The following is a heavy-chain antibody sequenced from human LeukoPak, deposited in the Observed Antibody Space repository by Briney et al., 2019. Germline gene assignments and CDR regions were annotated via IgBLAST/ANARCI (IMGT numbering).Heavy chain of an antibody. J-gene: IGHJ4*02. CDR3: AITYYYGSGSYYNFFDY. Sequence: SETLSLTCTVSGGSISSSSYYWSWIRRPAGKGLEWIGRIYTSGSTNYNPSLKSRVTISVDTSKNQFSLKLSSVTAADTAVYYCAITYYYGSGSYYNFFDYWGQGTLVTVSS. CDR2: IYTSGST. D-gene: IGHD3-10*01. V-gene: IGHV4-61*02. CDR1: GGSISSSSYY.